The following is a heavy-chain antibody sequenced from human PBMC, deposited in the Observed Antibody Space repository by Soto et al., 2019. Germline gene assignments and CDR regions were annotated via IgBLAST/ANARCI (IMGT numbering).Heavy chain of an antibody. J-gene: IGHJ4*02. CDR1: GYTFTSYY. CDR2: INPSGGST. Sequence: ASVKVSCKACGYTFTSYYMHWVRQAPGQGLEWMGIINPSGGSTSYAQKFQGRVTMTRDTSTSTVYMELSSLRSEDTAVYYCARGEVLLWFGELGSLFDYWGQGTLVTVSS. D-gene: IGHD3-10*01. CDR3: ARGEVLLWFGELGSLFDY. V-gene: IGHV1-46*01.